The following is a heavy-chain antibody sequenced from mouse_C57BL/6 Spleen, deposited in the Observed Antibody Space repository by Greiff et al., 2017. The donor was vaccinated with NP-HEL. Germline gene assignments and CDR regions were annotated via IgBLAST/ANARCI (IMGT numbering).Heavy chain of an antibody. CDR3: AREGDYYGSSYVFAY. D-gene: IGHD1-1*01. CDR1: GYTFTDYN. J-gene: IGHJ3*01. CDR2: INPNNGGT. Sequence: VQLQQSGPELVKPGASVKIPCKASGYTFTDYNMDWVKQSHGKSLEWIGDINPNNGGTIYNQKFKGKATLTVDKSSSTAYMELRSLTSEDTAVYYCAREGDYYGSSYVFAYWGQGTLVTVSA. V-gene: IGHV1-18*01.